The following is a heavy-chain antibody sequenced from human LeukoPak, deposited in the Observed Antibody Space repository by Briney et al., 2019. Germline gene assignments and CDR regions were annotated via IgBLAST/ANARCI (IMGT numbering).Heavy chain of an antibody. CDR3: ARPIDYGDPHHFDL. CDR1: GGSISSSSYY. D-gene: IGHD4-17*01. J-gene: IGHJ2*01. Sequence: PSETLSLTCTVSGGSISSSSYYWGWIRQPPGKGLEWIGSIYYSGSTYYNPSLKSRVTTSVDTSKNQFSLKLSSVTAADTAVYYCARPIDYGDPHHFDLWGRGTLVTVSS. CDR2: IYYSGST. V-gene: IGHV4-39*01.